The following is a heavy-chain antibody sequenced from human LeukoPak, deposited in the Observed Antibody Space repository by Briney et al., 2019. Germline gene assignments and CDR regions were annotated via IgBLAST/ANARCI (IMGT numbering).Heavy chain of an antibody. CDR3: ARARTARYDAFDI. Sequence: ASVRVSCKASGYTLTSYDINWLRQATGQGLEWMGWMNPNSGNTGYAQKFQGRVTMTRNTSISTAYMELSSLRSEDTAVYYCARARTARYDAFDIWGQGTMVTVSS. J-gene: IGHJ3*02. D-gene: IGHD1-1*01. V-gene: IGHV1-8*01. CDR1: GYTLTSYD. CDR2: MNPNSGNT.